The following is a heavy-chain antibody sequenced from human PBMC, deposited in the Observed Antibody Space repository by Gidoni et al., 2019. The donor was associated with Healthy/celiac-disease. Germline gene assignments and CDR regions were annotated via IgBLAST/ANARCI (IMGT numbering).Heavy chain of an antibody. D-gene: IGHD3-22*01. CDR3: ARHRTADDSSGYYID. CDR1: GGSISSYY. CDR2: IYYSGST. V-gene: IGHV4-59*08. J-gene: IGHJ4*02. Sequence: QVQLQESGPGLVKPSETLSLTCTVSGGSISSYYWSWIRQPPGKGLEWIGYIYYSGSTNYNPSLKSRVTISVDKSKNQFSLKLSSVTAADTAVYYCARHRTADDSSGYYIDWGQGTLVTVSS.